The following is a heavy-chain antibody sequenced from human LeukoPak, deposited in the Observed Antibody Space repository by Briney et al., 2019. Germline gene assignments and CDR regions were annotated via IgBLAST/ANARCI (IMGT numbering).Heavy chain of an antibody. CDR1: GDSVSSNSAA. J-gene: IGHJ3*02. CDR3: ARLLRRVASSGWSFVGVTRDAFDI. CDR2: TYYRSKWYN. D-gene: IGHD6-19*01. Sequence: SQTLSLTCAISGDSVSSNSAAWNWIRQSPSRGLEWLGRTYYRSKWYNDYAVSVKSRITINPDTSKNQFSLQLNSVTPEDTAVYYCARLLRRVASSGWSFVGVTRDAFDIWGQGTMVTVSS. V-gene: IGHV6-1*01.